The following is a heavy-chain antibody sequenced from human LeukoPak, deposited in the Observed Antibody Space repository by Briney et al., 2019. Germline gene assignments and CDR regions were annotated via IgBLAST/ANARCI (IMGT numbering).Heavy chain of an antibody. Sequence: GASVKVSCKASGYTFTSYYMHWVRQAPGQGLEWMGIINPSGGSTSYAQKFQGRVTMTRDTSTSTVYMELSSLRSEDTAVYYCARESRKKYGSGSPGWSDPWGQGTLVTVSS. D-gene: IGHD3-10*01. CDR1: GYTFTSYY. CDR2: INPSGGST. V-gene: IGHV1-46*03. J-gene: IGHJ5*02. CDR3: ARESRKKYGSGSPGWSDP.